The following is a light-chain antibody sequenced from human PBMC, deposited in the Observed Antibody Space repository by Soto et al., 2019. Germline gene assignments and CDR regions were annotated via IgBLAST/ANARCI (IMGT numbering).Light chain of an antibody. J-gene: IGKJ5*01. CDR2: AAS. V-gene: IGKV3-20*01. CDR3: QQYSSSPIT. Sequence: EIVLAPSPGALSLAPGERAPLSCRASQSFSSSYLAWYQQKPGQAPRLLIYAASSRATGIPDRFSGGGSGTDFSLTISRLDPEDFAVYYCQQYSSSPITFGQGTRLEIK. CDR1: QSFSSSY.